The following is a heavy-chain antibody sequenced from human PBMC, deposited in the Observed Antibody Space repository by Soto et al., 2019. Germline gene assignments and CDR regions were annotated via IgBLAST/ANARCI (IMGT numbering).Heavy chain of an antibody. CDR2: INQNGSGT. CDR3: ASTPPF. V-gene: IGHV3-7*01. D-gene: IGHD2-15*01. Sequence: EVQLVESGGGLVQPGGSLRLSCAASGFTFSNYWMSWVRQAPGKGLEWVANINQNGSGTHYVDFVKGRFTISRDNAKNSLYLQMNSRRAEDTALYYCASTPPFWGQGTMVTVSS. CDR1: GFTFSNYW. J-gene: IGHJ3*01.